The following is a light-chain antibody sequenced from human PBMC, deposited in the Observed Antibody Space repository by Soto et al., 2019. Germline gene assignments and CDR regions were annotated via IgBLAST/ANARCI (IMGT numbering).Light chain of an antibody. V-gene: IGKV3-20*01. CDR1: QSVSSRY. CDR2: GAS. Sequence: EVVLTQSPGTLSLSPGERATLSCRASQSVSSRYLAWYQQRPGQAPRLLIFGASSRATGIPDRFSGSGSGTDFTLTISRLEPEDFAVYYCQQYGTSLPWTFGQGTKV. J-gene: IGKJ1*01. CDR3: QQYGTSLPWT.